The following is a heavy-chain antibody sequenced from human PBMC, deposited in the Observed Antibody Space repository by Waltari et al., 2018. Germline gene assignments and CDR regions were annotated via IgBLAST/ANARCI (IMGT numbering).Heavy chain of an antibody. D-gene: IGHD5-18*01. CDR1: GYTFTSYY. CDR3: AREPDTAMGDY. Sequence: QVQLVQSGAEVKKPGASVKVSCKASGYTFTSYYMHWVRQAPGQGLEWMGIINPSGGSTSYAQKFQGRVTMTRDTSISTAYMELSRLRSDDTAVYYCAREPDTAMGDYWGQGTLVTVSS. CDR2: INPSGGST. J-gene: IGHJ4*02. V-gene: IGHV1-46*01.